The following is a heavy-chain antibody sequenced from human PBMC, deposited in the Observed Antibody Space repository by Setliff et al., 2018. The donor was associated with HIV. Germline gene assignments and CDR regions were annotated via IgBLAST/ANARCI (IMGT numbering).Heavy chain of an antibody. Sequence: SVKVSCKASGDTFSSYAISWVRQAPGQGLEWMGGIIPVLGLSYYAQNFQGRVTITADESTSTAYMELSSLRSEDTAVYYCASWQLTQKYYYDSSGYYYLTWGQGTLVTVSS. J-gene: IGHJ4*02. CDR2: IIPVLGLS. CDR3: ASWQLTQKYYYDSSGYYYLT. D-gene: IGHD3-22*01. V-gene: IGHV1-69*10. CDR1: GDTFSSYA.